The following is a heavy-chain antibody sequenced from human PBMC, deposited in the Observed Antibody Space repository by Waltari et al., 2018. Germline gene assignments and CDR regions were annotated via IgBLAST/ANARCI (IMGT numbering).Heavy chain of an antibody. CDR2: ITNDGDIT. V-gene: IGHV3-23*01. CDR3: AKRGGYFYHY. D-gene: IGHD3-22*01. Sequence: EVQLLDSGGGLVYPGWSLRLSCVPSVFTFSSYTMAWVRQIPGRGLECVSEITNDGDITYYADSVEGRFTITRDNSRNTLSLQMNRLRAEDTAVYYCAKRGGYFYHYWGQGTLVTVSS. J-gene: IGHJ4*02. CDR1: VFTFSSYT.